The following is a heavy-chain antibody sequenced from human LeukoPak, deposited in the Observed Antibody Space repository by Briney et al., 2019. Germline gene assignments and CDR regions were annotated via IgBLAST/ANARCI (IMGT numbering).Heavy chain of an antibody. CDR3: APEVRTTVTTIEY. V-gene: IGHV3-49*03. D-gene: IGHD4-11*01. Sequence: GGSLRLSCTASGFTFGDYAMSWFRQAPGKGLEWVGFIRSKAYGGTTEYAASVKGRFTISRDDSKSIAYLQMNSLRAEDTAVYYCAPEVRTTVTTIEYWGQGTLVTVSS. CDR2: IRSKAYGGTT. CDR1: GFTFGDYA. J-gene: IGHJ4*02.